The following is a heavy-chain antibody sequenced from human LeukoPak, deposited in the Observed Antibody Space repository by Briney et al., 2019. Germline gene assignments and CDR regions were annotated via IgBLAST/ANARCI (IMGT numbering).Heavy chain of an antibody. CDR3: ARGGVLPRGFDP. V-gene: IGHV4-59*01. CDR2: IYYRGYT. CDR1: GDSISFYY. D-gene: IGHD3-16*01. Sequence: PSETLSLTCSVSGDSISFYYWSWIRQPPGKGLEWIGYIYYRGYTNYNPSLKSRVTISIDTSKSQFSLNLTSVTAADTAIYFCARGGVLPRGFDPWGHGTLVTVSS. J-gene: IGHJ5*02.